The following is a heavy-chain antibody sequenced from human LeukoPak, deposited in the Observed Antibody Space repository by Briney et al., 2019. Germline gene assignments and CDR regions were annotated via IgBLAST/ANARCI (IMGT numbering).Heavy chain of an antibody. D-gene: IGHD4-17*01. Sequence: GGSLRLSCAASGFTFDDHAMHWVRQTPGKGLEWVSGISWNSGTIGYADSVKGRFTISRDDSKNTAYLQMNSLTTEDTAVYYCTTSLSGDYVRVVEYWGQGTLVTVSS. CDR1: GFTFDDHA. J-gene: IGHJ4*02. CDR2: ISWNSGTI. V-gene: IGHV3-9*01. CDR3: TTSLSGDYVRVVEY.